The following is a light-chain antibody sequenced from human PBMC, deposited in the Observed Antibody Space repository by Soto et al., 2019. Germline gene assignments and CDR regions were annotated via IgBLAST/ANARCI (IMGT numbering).Light chain of an antibody. CDR1: QDISTY. Sequence: DIQMTQSPPSLSASLGDEVTITCRASQDISTYLAWYQQKPGEIPKVLIYAASTLQTGVPSRFSGSGSGTDFTLTISSLQPEDVATYYCQKYDIAPPTFAQGTKVELK. J-gene: IGKJ1*01. CDR3: QKYDIAPPT. CDR2: AAS. V-gene: IGKV1-27*01.